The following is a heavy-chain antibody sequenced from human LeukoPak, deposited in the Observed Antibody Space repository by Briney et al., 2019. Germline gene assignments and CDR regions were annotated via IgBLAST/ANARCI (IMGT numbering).Heavy chain of an antibody. CDR3: ARDMMTMVRGPPGY. CDR2: ISYDGSNK. D-gene: IGHD3-10*01. V-gene: IGHV3-30-3*01. J-gene: IGHJ4*02. Sequence: GGSLRLSCAASGFTFSSYAMHWVRQAPGKGLEWVAVISYDGSNKYYADSVKGRFTISRDNSKNTLYLQMNSLRAEDTAVYYRARDMMTMVRGPPGYWGQGTLVTVSS. CDR1: GFTFSSYA.